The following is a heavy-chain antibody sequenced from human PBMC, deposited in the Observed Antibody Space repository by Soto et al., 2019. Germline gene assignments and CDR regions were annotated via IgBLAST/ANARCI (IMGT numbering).Heavy chain of an antibody. CDR3: ARDCSGGSCYSDYYGMDV. D-gene: IGHD2-15*01. V-gene: IGHV4-31*03. J-gene: IGHJ6*02. Sequence: SETLSLTCTVSGGSISNSGYYWSWIRQHPGKGPEWIGYIYYSGSTYYNPSLKSRVTISVDTSKNQFSLKLSSVTAADTAVYYCARDCSGGSCYSDYYGMDVWGQGTTVTVSS. CDR2: IYYSGST. CDR1: GGSISNSGYY.